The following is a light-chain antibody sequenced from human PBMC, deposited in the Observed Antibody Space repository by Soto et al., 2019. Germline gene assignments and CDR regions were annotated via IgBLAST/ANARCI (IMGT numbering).Light chain of an antibody. CDR3: QQRPFT. CDR2: DAS. Sequence: EIVLTQSPATLSLSPGERATLSCRASQGVSSYLAWYQQKPGQAPRLLIYDASNRATGIPARFSGSGPGTDFTLTISSLEPEDFAVYYCQQRPFTFGPGTKVDIK. CDR1: QGVSSY. V-gene: IGKV3D-11*01. J-gene: IGKJ3*01.